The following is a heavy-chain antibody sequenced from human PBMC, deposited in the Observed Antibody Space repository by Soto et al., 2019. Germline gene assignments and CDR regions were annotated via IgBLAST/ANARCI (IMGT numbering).Heavy chain of an antibody. CDR3: AREMIGSGSYDY. Sequence: GGSLRLSCAASGFTFSSYSMNWVRQAPGKGLEWVSSISGNSNYMYYADSVKGRFTISRDNAKNSLYLQMNSLRAEDTAVYYCAREMIGSGSYDYWGQGILVTVS. V-gene: IGHV3-21*01. CDR2: ISGNSNYM. CDR1: GFTFSSYS. D-gene: IGHD3-10*01. J-gene: IGHJ4*02.